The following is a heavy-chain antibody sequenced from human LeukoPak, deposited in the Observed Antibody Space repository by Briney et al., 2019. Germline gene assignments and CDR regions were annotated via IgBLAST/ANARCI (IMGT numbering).Heavy chain of an antibody. J-gene: IGHJ6*02. CDR1: GFTFSSYG. D-gene: IGHD6-13*01. CDR3: ARENQQLVPHYYGMDV. CDR2: IWYDGSNK. V-gene: IGHV3-33*01. Sequence: GGSLRLSCAASGFTFSSYGMHWVRQAPGKGLGWVAVIWYDGSNKYYADSVKGRFTISRDNSKNTLYLQMNSLRAEDTAVYYCARENQQLVPHYYGMDVWGQGTTVTVSS.